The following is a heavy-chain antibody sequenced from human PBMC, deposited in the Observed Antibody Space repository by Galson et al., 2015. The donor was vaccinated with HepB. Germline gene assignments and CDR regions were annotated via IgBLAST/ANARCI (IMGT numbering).Heavy chain of an antibody. CDR3: ARVGGTTYYYYYYMDV. D-gene: IGHD1-7*01. J-gene: IGHJ6*03. CDR2: ISGSDGNI. Sequence: SLRLSCAASGFSFSDYYMTWIRQAPGKGLDLVAYISGSDGNILYADSVKGRFVISRDNAKNSLYLQMSSLRAEDTAVYYCARVGGTTYYYYYYMDVWGKGTTVTVSS. CDR1: GFSFSDYY. V-gene: IGHV3-11*01.